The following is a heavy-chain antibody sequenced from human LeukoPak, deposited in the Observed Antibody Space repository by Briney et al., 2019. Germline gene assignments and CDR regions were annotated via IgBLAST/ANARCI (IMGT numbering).Heavy chain of an antibody. D-gene: IGHD3-9*01. CDR1: GGSISSSSYY. V-gene: IGHV4-39*07. CDR2: IYYSGST. Sequence: SETLSLTCTVSGGSISSSSYYWGWIRQPPGKGLEWIGSIYYSGSTYYNPSLKSRVTISVDTSKNQFSLKLSSVTAADTAVYYCARVVSYYDILTSYYYYYYYMDVWGKGTTVTVSS. CDR3: ARVVSYYDILTSYYYYYYYMDV. J-gene: IGHJ6*03.